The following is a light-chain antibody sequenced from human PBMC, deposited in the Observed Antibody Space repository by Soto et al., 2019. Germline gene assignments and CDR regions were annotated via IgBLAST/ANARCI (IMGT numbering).Light chain of an antibody. CDR1: QSVTTSY. CDR2: GAS. V-gene: IGKV3-20*01. J-gene: IGKJ1*01. Sequence: EIVLTQSPGTLSLSAGQRATLSCRASQSVTTSYLAWYQQKPGQAPRLLIYGASSRAAGIPDRFSGSGSGTDFTLTISSLEPEDFAVYYCHQYGSPPQTFGQGTKVDIK. CDR3: HQYGSPPQT.